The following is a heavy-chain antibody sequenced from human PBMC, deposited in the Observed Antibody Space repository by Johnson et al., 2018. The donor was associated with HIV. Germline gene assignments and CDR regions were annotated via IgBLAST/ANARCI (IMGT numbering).Heavy chain of an antibody. Sequence: QVQLVESGGGVVQPGTSLRLSCEASGLSLSAYGLHWVRQAPGKGLEWLAVIWPDGSNRFYADSVKGRFTISRDNSKNTLYLQMNSLRAEDTAVYYCAIPLGVPTEDDAFDIWGQGTMVTVSS. D-gene: IGHD2-2*01. CDR2: IWPDGSNR. CDR1: GLSLSAYG. J-gene: IGHJ3*02. V-gene: IGHV3-33*01. CDR3: AIPLGVPTEDDAFDI.